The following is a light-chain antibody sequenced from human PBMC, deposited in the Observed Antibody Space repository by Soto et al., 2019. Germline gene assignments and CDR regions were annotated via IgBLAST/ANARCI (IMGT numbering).Light chain of an antibody. CDR1: QSVSSN. V-gene: IGKV3-15*01. J-gene: IGKJ2*01. Sequence: EIVMTQSPATLSVSPGERATLSCRASQSVSSNLAWYQQKPGQAPRLLIYGASTRATGIPARFSGSGSGTEFTLTISCLQSEDFATYYCQQYYSYPPTFGQGTKVDIK. CDR2: GAS. CDR3: QQYYSYPPT.